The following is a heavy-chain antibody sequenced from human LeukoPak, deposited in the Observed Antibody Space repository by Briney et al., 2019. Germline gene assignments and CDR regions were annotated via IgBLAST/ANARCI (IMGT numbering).Heavy chain of an antibody. CDR2: IYHSGRT. J-gene: IGHJ4*02. D-gene: IGHD5-24*01. Sequence: SETLSLTCTVSGYSISSGYYWGWIRQPPGKGLEWIGSIYHSGRTFYNPSLKSRVTISVDTSKNQFSLKLTSVTAADTAVYYCARLHLPATRFDYWGQGTLVTVSS. CDR3: ARLHLPATRFDY. CDR1: GYSISSGYY. V-gene: IGHV4-38-2*02.